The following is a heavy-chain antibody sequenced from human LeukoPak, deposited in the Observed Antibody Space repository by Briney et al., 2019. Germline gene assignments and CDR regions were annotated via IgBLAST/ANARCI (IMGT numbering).Heavy chain of an antibody. J-gene: IGHJ6*03. Sequence: GGSLRLSCAASGFTFSSYGMSWVRQAPGKGLEWVSSIGGSGGSTYYADSVKGRFTISRDNSKNTLYLQMNSLRAEDTAVYYCAKGKGYSWNYYYYMDVWGKGTTVTISS. V-gene: IGHV3-23*01. CDR3: AKGKGYSWNYYYYMDV. D-gene: IGHD5-18*01. CDR1: GFTFSSYG. CDR2: IGGSGGST.